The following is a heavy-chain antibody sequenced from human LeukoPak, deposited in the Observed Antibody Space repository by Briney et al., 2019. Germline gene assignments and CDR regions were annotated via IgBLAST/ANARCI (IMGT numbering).Heavy chain of an antibody. CDR1: GFTFSDYY. V-gene: IGHV4-34*01. J-gene: IGHJ3*02. CDR3: ARVLFTEEDAFDI. CDR2: INHSGST. Sequence: GSLRLSCAASGFTFSDYYMSWIRQAPGKGLEWIGEINHSGSTNYNPSLKSRVTISVDTSKNQFSLNLTSVTAADTAVYYCARVLFTEEDAFDIWGQGTMVTVSS.